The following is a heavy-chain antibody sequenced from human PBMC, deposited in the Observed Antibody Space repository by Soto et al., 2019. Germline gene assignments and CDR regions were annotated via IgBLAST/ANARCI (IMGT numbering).Heavy chain of an antibody. J-gene: IGHJ3*02. CDR3: ARDRGYCSGGSCYLYYLPDAFAI. CDR2: IIPIFGTA. Sequence: ASVKGSCKASGGTFSSYAISWVRQAPGQGLEWMGGIIPIFGTANYAQKFQGRVTITADESTSTAYMELRSLRSDDTAVYYCARDRGYCSGGSCYLYYLPDAFAIWGQGTMVTVSS. V-gene: IGHV1-69*13. D-gene: IGHD2-15*01. CDR1: GGTFSSYA.